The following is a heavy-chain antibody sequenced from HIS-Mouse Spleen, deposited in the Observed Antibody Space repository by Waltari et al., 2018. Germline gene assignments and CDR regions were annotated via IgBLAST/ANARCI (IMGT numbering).Heavy chain of an antibody. Sequence: QLQLQESGPGLVKPSETLSLTCTVSGGSISSSSYYWGWIRQPPGTGRGWIGSIYYSGRTYYNPSLKSRVTISVDTSENQFSLKLSSVTAADTAVYYCAREIPYSSSWYDWYFDLWGRGTLVTVSS. D-gene: IGHD6-13*01. CDR3: AREIPYSSSWYDWYFDL. V-gene: IGHV4-39*07. J-gene: IGHJ2*01. CDR1: GGSISSSSYY. CDR2: IYYSGRT.